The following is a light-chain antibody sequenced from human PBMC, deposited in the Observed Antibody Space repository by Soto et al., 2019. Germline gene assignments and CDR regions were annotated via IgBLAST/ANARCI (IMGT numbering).Light chain of an antibody. Sequence: QSVLTQPPSVSAAPGQKVTISCSGSTSNIGSNYVSWYQRLPGTAPKLLIFDNNKRPSGIPDRFSGSKSGTSATLGFTGLQTGDEADYYCGTWDSSLSAVVFGGGTQLTVL. J-gene: IGLJ3*02. CDR3: GTWDSSLSAVV. V-gene: IGLV1-51*01. CDR1: TSNIGSNY. CDR2: DNN.